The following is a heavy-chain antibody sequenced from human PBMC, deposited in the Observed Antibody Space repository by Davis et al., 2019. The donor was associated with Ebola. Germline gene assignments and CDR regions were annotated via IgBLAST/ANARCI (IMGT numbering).Heavy chain of an antibody. V-gene: IGHV4-34*01. D-gene: IGHD3-10*01. CDR1: GGSFSGYS. J-gene: IGHJ6*02. CDR2: INHSGST. CDR3: ARDGLTYYYGSGSYRYYGMDV. Sequence: SETLSLTCAVYGGSFSGYSWTWIRQPPGKGLEWIGEINHSGSTNYNPSLKSRVTISVDTSKNQFSLKLNSMTAADTAVYYCARDGLTYYYGSGSYRYYGMDVWGQGTTVTVSS.